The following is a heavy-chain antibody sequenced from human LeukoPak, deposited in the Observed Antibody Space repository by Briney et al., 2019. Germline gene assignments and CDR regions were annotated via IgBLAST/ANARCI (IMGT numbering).Heavy chain of an antibody. CDR3: ARGDFDDILTGYYRGRFDY. CDR1: GFTFSSYW. J-gene: IGHJ4*02. Sequence: GGSLRLSCAASGFTFSSYWMSWVRQAPGKGLEWVANIKQDGSEKYYVDSVKGRFTISRDNAKNSLYLQMNSLRAEDTAVYYCARGDFDDILTGYYRGRFDYWGQGTLVTVSS. CDR2: IKQDGSEK. V-gene: IGHV3-7*01. D-gene: IGHD3-9*01.